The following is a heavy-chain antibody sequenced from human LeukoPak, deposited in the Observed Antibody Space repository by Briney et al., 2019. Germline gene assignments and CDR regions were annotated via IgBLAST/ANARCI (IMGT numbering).Heavy chain of an antibody. J-gene: IGHJ4*02. CDR1: GFTFSNYW. Sequence: PGGSLRLSCAASGFTFSNYWMHWVRQAPGKGRVWVSRINGDGRSTTYADSVRGRFIISRDNAKNMLYLQVNSLRAEDTALYYCARDIAVSGNYFDYWGQGTLVTVSS. V-gene: IGHV3-74*01. CDR3: ARDIAVSGNYFDY. D-gene: IGHD6-19*01. CDR2: INGDGRST.